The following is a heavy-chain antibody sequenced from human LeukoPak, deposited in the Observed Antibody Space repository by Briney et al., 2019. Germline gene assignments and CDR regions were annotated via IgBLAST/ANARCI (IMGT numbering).Heavy chain of an antibody. J-gene: IGHJ6*03. CDR1: GYTFTSYY. Sequence: ASVKVSCKASGYTFTSYYMHWVRQAPGQGLEWMGIINPSGGSTSYAQKFQGRVTMTRDMSTSTAYMELSRLRSDDTAVYYCARGGVAAAAYYMDVWGKGTTVTVSS. CDR2: INPSGGST. V-gene: IGHV1-46*01. CDR3: ARGGVAAAAYYMDV. D-gene: IGHD6-13*01.